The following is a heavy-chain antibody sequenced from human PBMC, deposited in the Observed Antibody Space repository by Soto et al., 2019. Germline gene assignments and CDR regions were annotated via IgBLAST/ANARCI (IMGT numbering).Heavy chain of an antibody. D-gene: IGHD5-18*01. V-gene: IGHV4-31*03. CDR1: GGSISSGGYY. J-gene: IGHJ4*02. CDR3: AREARGYRYGYHYFDY. CDR2: IYYSGST. Sequence: PSETLSLTCTVSGGSISSGGYYWSWIRQHPGKGLEWIGYIYYSGSTYYNPSLKSRVTISVDTSKNQFSLKLSSVTAADTAVYYCAREARGYRYGYHYFDYWGQGTLVTVSS.